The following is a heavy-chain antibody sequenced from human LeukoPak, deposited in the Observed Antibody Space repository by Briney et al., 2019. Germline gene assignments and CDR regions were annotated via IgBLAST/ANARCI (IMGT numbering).Heavy chain of an antibody. CDR2: ISGSGGGT. CDR1: GITLSNYG. D-gene: IGHD2-15*01. J-gene: IGHJ4*02. V-gene: IGHV3-23*01. CDR3: AKDSHCSGDSCYSHFDD. Sequence: QPGGSLRLSCAVSGITLSNYGMSWVRQAPGKGLEWVAGISGSGGGTTYADSVKGRFTISRDNSKNTLYLQMNSLRAEDTAIYYCAKDSHCSGDSCYSHFDDWGQGTLVTVSS.